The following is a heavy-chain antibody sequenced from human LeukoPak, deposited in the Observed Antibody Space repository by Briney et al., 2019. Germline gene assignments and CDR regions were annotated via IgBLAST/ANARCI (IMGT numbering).Heavy chain of an antibody. Sequence: TSETLSLTCTVSVASISSYYWSWIRQPPGQGLGWIGYVHYSGITDYNPSPQSRVTLSVDTSKSQFSLKLSSVTAADTAVYYCASQLGGTTFHWGQGTLVTVSS. J-gene: IGHJ4*02. CDR3: ASQLGGTTFH. CDR2: VHYSGIT. CDR1: VASISSYY. V-gene: IGHV4-59*03. D-gene: IGHD1-1*01.